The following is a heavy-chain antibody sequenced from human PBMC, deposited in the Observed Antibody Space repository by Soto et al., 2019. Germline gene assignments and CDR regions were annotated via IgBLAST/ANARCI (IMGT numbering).Heavy chain of an antibody. V-gene: IGHV3-21*01. D-gene: IGHD3-16*01. CDR3: ARGSGRLGELSVY. Sequence: GGSLRLSCAASGFTFSSYSMNWVRQAPGKGLEWVSSISSSSSYIYYADSVKGRFTISRDNAKNSLYLQMNSLRAEDTAVYYCARGSGRLGELSVYWGQGTLVTVSS. CDR2: ISSSSSYI. J-gene: IGHJ4*02. CDR1: GFTFSSYS.